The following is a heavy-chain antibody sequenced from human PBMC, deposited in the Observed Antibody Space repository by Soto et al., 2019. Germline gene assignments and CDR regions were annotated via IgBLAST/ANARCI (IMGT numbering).Heavy chain of an antibody. CDR1: GFTFDDYA. CDR2: ISWNSGSI. V-gene: IGHV3-9*01. CDR3: AKDMHTPYDYGMDV. Sequence: EVQLVESGGGLVQPGRSLRLSCAASGFTFDDYAMHWVRQAPGKGLEWVSGISWNSGSIGYVDSVKGRFTISRDNAKNSLYLQMNSLRAEDTALYYCAKDMHTPYDYGMDVWGQGTTVTVSS. J-gene: IGHJ6*02.